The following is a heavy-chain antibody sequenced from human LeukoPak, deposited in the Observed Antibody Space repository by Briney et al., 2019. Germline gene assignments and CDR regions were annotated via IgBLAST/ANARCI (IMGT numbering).Heavy chain of an antibody. CDR1: GFTFDDYA. Sequence: GWSLRLSCAASGFTFDDYAMHWVRQAPGKGLEWVSGISWNSGSIGYADSVKGRFTISRDNAKNSLYLQMNSLRAEDTALYYCAKDPSDSPMYYFDYWGQGTLVTVSS. CDR2: ISWNSGSI. CDR3: AKDPSDSPMYYFDY. J-gene: IGHJ4*02. V-gene: IGHV3-9*01.